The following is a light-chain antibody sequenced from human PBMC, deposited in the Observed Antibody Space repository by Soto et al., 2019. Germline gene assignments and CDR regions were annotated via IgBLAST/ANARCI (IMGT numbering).Light chain of an antibody. V-gene: IGKV1-5*01. CDR3: QQYGGFSRT. Sequence: EIPVTQSPSTLSASVRDRVTITCRASQGISNSLAWYHQKPGTAPKLLIYDASNLERGVPSRLSGSGCGTECTLLISSLQHDDFATYYCQQYGGFSRTFGRGTKV. CDR2: DAS. J-gene: IGKJ1*01. CDR1: QGISNS.